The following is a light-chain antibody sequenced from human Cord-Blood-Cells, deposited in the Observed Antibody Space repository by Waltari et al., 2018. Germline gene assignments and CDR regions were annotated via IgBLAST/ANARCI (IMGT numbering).Light chain of an antibody. CDR2: AAS. J-gene: IGKJ1*01. CDR3: QQSYSTLGT. CDR1: QSISSY. V-gene: IGKV1-39*01. Sequence: DIQMTQSPSSLSASVGDRVTITCRASQSISSYLNWYQLKPGKAPKLLIYAASSLQSGVPSRFSGSGSGTDFTLTISSLQPEDFATYYCQQSYSTLGTFGQGTKVEIK.